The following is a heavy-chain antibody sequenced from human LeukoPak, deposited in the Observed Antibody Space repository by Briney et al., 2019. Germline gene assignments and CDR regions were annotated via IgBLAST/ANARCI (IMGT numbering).Heavy chain of an antibody. J-gene: IGHJ4*02. CDR2: ISSDSTTI. CDR1: EFTFSYYS. V-gene: IGHV3-48*04. CDR3: AKDDPFRYYFDY. Sequence: GGSLRLSCAASEFTFSYYSMNWVRQAPGKGLEWVSYISSDSTTIYYADSVKGRFTISRDNAKNSLYLQMNSLRAEDTAVYYCAKDDPFRYYFDYWGQGTLVTVSS.